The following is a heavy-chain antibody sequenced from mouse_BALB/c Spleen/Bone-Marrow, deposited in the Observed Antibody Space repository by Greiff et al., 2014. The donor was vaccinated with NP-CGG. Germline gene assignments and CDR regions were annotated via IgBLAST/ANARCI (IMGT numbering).Heavy chain of an antibody. Sequence: AELVKPGASVKLSCTASGFNITTNNLHWVKQHKQTGLDWIGKIDPAIFTKYDPKFQGKATITADTSSNTAYLHLFSLTSEDTAVYYCASYRYGWYFDVWGAGTTVTVST. CDR1: GFNITTNN. CDR2: IDPAIFT. D-gene: IGHD2-14*01. J-gene: IGHJ1*01. CDR3: ASYRYGWYFDV. V-gene: IGHV14-3*02.